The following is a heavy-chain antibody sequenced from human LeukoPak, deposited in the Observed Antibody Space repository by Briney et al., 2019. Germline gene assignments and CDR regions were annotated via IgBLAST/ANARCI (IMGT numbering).Heavy chain of an antibody. CDR2: INTNTGNP. J-gene: IGHJ4*02. Sequence: ASVKVSCKASGYTFTSYAMNWVRQAPGQGLEWMGWINTNTGNPTYAQGFTGRFVFSLDTSVSTAYLQMNSLRAEDTAVYYCAKSAELWSQTHFDYWGQGTLVTVSS. V-gene: IGHV7-4-1*02. D-gene: IGHD5-18*01. CDR3: AKSAELWSQTHFDY. CDR1: GYTFTSYA.